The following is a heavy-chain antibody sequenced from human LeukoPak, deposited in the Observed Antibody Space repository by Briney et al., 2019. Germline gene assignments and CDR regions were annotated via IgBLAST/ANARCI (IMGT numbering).Heavy chain of an antibody. Sequence: GGSLRLSCAASGFTFSSYGMHWVRQAPGKGLEWVAVISYDGSNKYYADSVKGRFTISRDNSKNTLYLQMNSLRAEDTAVYYCAISLRGYSYGFGWTFDYWGQGTLVTVSS. V-gene: IGHV3-30*03. D-gene: IGHD5-18*01. CDR1: GFTFSSYG. J-gene: IGHJ4*02. CDR3: AISLRGYSYGFGWTFDY. CDR2: ISYDGSNK.